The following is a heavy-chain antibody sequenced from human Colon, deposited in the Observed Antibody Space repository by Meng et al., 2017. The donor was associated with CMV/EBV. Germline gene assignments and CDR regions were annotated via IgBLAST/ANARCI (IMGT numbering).Heavy chain of an antibody. CDR1: GLSFSNFW. Sequence: GESLKISCAASGLSFSNFWMSWVRQTPGKGLEWVASIQQDGSLTYYVDSVKGRFTISRDNAKNSLYLEMNNLSAEDTAVYYCARGVGSGERDYWGQGTLVTVSS. CDR3: ARGVGSGERDY. V-gene: IGHV3-7*01. CDR2: IQQDGSLT. D-gene: IGHD1-26*01. J-gene: IGHJ4*02.